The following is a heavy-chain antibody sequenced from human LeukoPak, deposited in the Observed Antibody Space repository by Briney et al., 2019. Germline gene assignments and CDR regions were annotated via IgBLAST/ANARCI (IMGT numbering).Heavy chain of an antibody. Sequence: AASVRVSCTASGYTFTSYGISWVRQAPGQGLEWMGWISSYNGNTNYAQTLQGRVTMTTDTSTSTAYMELRSLISDDTAVYYCARAEYYYDSSGYPFQHWGQGTLVTVSS. CDR3: ARAEYYYDSSGYPFQH. CDR1: GYTFTSYG. V-gene: IGHV1-18*01. D-gene: IGHD3-22*01. CDR2: ISSYNGNT. J-gene: IGHJ1*01.